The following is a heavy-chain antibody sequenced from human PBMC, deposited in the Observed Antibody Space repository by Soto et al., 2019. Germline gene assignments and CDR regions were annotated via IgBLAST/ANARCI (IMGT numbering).Heavy chain of an antibody. D-gene: IGHD3-10*01. V-gene: IGHV3-9*01. J-gene: IGHJ4*02. Sequence: GGSLRLSCEASGFTFDDYAMHWVRQAPGKGLQWVSGISWNSGNMAYADSVRGRFTISRDNAKKSLFLQMNSLRPEDTALYYCARDTTYYHGSGSYYIDYWGQGTMVTVSS. CDR2: ISWNSGNM. CDR1: GFTFDDYA. CDR3: ARDTTYYHGSGSYYIDY.